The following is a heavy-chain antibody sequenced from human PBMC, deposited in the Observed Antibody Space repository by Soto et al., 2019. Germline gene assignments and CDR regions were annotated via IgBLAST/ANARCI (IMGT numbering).Heavy chain of an antibody. CDR1: GGTFSSYA. J-gene: IGHJ3*02. D-gene: IGHD2-21*02. Sequence: ASVKVSCKASGGTFSSYAISWVRQAPGQGLEWMGWINPNSGGTNYAQKFQGWVTMTRDTSISTAYMELSRLRSDDTAVYYCARAAGLAYCGGDCSIYAFDIWGQGTMVTVSS. CDR3: ARAAGLAYCGGDCSIYAFDI. CDR2: INPNSGGT. V-gene: IGHV1-2*04.